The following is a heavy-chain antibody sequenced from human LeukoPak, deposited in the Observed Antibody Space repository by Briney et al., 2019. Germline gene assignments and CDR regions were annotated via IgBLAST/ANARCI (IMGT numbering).Heavy chain of an antibody. CDR2: IKYDGSEK. J-gene: IGHJ4*02. D-gene: IGHD2-15*01. V-gene: IGHV3-7*01. CDR3: VRDMSGVVAASTEEY. Sequence: GGSLRLSCASSGFTYSGYWMSWVRQAPGKGLEWVANIKYDGSEKYYVDSVKGRFTISRDNAKNSLYLQMNSLRAEDTAVYYCVRDMSGVVAASTEEYWGQGTLVTVSS. CDR1: GFTYSGYW.